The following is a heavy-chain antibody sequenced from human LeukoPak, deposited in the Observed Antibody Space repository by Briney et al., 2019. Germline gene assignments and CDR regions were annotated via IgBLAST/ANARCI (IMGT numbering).Heavy chain of an antibody. J-gene: IGHJ4*02. CDR2: ISGSDAGT. V-gene: IGHV3-23*01. CDR3: AKGSRGSCSRTYCYPFDY. D-gene: IGHD2-2*01. Sequence: GGSLRLSCAASGFTFSSYAMSWVRQIPGKGLEWVSAISGSDAGTYYADSVKGRFTISRDNPKNTLYLQMNRLRAEDTAVYYCAKGSRGSCSRTYCYPFDYWGQGTLVTVSS. CDR1: GFTFSSYA.